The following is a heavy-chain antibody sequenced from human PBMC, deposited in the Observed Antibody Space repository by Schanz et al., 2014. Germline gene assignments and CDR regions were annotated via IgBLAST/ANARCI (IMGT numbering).Heavy chain of an antibody. V-gene: IGHV1-18*01. CDR3: ARLSVAGRPHVNYWYFDL. J-gene: IGHJ2*01. D-gene: IGHD6-19*01. Sequence: QVQLVQSGAEVKKPGASVGVSCKASGYTFTNYGVTWVRQAPGQGLEWMGWISAYNGNTNYAQKLQGRLTMTTDTSTSTAYMELRSLRSDDTAVYYCARLSVAGRPHVNYWYFDLWGRGTLVTVSS. CDR1: GYTFTNYG. CDR2: ISAYNGNT.